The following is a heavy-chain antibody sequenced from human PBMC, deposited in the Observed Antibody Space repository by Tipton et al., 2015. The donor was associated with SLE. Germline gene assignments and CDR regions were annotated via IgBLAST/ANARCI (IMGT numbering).Heavy chain of an antibody. D-gene: IGHD6-13*01. CDR2: INHSGST. CDR3: ARGRSSSWYDFDY. Sequence: TLSLTCGVYGGSFSGYYLSWIRQPPGKGLEWIGEINHSGSTNYNPSLKSRVTISVDTSKNQFSLKLSSVTAADTAMYYCARGRSSSWYDFDYWGQGTLVTVSS. V-gene: IGHV4-34*01. CDR1: GGSFSGYY. J-gene: IGHJ4*02.